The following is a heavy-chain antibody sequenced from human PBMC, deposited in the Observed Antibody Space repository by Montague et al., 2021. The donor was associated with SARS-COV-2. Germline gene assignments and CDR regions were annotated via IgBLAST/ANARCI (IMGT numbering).Heavy chain of an antibody. Sequence: SLRLSCAASGFTVSSTYMNWVRQVPGKGLEWVSSISSSSVTYSVDSLKGRFTISRDNSKNTVYLQMNSLRAEDTAVYFCARESSQFFGSGPLDYWSQGSLVTVSS. CDR2: ISSSSVT. CDR1: GFTVSSTY. V-gene: IGHV3-66*01. CDR3: ARESSQFFGSGPLDY. J-gene: IGHJ4*02. D-gene: IGHD3-10*01.